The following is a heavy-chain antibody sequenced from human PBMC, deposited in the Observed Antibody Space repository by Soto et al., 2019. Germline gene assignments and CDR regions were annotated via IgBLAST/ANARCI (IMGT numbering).Heavy chain of an antibody. V-gene: IGHV1-18*01. D-gene: IGHD2-8*01. J-gene: IGHJ6*02. CDR1: GYTFSRYG. CDR2: VSGYNGDT. Sequence: QGQLVHSGPEVKKPGASVKVSCKASGYTFSRYGISWVRQAPGQGIEWMGWVSGYNGDTKYAQKVQGRVTMTIDTSTYTAYMELRSLTSDDTAIYYCAKNGQPPYYYYGMDVWGQGTTVTVSS. CDR3: AKNGQPPYYYYGMDV.